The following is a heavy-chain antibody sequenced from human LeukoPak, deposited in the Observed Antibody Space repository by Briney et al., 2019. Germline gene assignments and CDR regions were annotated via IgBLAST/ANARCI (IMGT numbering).Heavy chain of an antibody. CDR3: ARHYDILTGYYTIDY. CDR2: IYYSGST. V-gene: IGHV4-61*08. Sequence: SETLSLTCTVSGGSISSGGYYWSWIRQHPGKGLEWIGYIYYSGSTNYNPSLKSRVTISVDTSKNQFSLKLSSVTAADTAVYYCARHYDILTGYYTIDYWGQGTLVTVSS. D-gene: IGHD3-9*01. J-gene: IGHJ4*02. CDR1: GGSISSGGYY.